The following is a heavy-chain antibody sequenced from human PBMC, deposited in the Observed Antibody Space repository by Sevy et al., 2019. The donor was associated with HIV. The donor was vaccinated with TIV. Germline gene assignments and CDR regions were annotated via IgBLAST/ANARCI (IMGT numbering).Heavy chain of an antibody. CDR2: IIPIFGTA. D-gene: IGHD5-12*01. V-gene: IGHV1-69*13. CDR1: GGTFSSYA. CDR3: AGAVEMATSSYYYYGMDV. Sequence: ASVKVSCKASGGTFSSYAISWVRQAPGQGLEWMGGIIPIFGTANYAQKFQGRVTITAEESTSTAYMELSSLRSEDTAVYYCAGAVEMATSSYYYYGMDVWGQGTTVTVSS. J-gene: IGHJ6*02.